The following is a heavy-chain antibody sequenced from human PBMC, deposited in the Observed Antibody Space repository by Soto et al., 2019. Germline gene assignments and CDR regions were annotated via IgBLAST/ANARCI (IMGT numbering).Heavy chain of an antibody. CDR1: GGTFSSYA. V-gene: IGHV1-69*12. CDR2: IIPIFGTA. D-gene: IGHD5-18*01. J-gene: IGHJ4*02. CDR3: AGETVDTAMVTLLPLDY. Sequence: QVQLVQSGAEVKKPGSSVKVSCKASGGTFSSYAISWVRQAPGQGLEWMGGIIPIFGTANYAQKFQGRVTITADESTSTAYMELSSLRSEDTAVYYCAGETVDTAMVTLLPLDYWGQGTLVTVSS.